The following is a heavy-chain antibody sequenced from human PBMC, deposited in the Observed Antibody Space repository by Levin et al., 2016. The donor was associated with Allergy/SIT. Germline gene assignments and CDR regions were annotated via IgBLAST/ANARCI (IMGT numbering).Heavy chain of an antibody. J-gene: IGHJ6*02. CDR1: GGFIRSSNW. CDR3: AREPHGQLRWDGRRLTHGLDV. Sequence: SETLSLTCAVSGGFIRSSNWWSWVRQSPGKGLEWIGEIYHGGSTNYNPSLKSRVAISVDKSNNQFSLKMISVTAADTAIYYCAREPHGQLRWDGRRLTHGLDVWGQGTTVTVSS. V-gene: IGHV4-4*02. CDR2: IYHGGST. D-gene: IGHD2-2*01.